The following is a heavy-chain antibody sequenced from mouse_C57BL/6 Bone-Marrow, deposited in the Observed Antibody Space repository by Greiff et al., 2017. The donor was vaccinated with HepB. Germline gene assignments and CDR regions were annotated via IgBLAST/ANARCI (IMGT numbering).Heavy chain of an antibody. CDR2: IDPSDSET. V-gene: IGHV1-52*01. CDR3: ARSGYYGSILYYYAMDY. D-gene: IGHD1-1*01. CDR1: GYTFTSYW. J-gene: IGHJ4*01. Sequence: QVQLQQPGAELVRPGSSVKLSCKASGYTFTSYWMHWVKQRPIQGLEWIGNIDPSDSETHYNQKFKDKATLTVDKSSSTAYMQLSSLTSEDSAVYYCARSGYYGSILYYYAMDYWGQGTSVTVSS.